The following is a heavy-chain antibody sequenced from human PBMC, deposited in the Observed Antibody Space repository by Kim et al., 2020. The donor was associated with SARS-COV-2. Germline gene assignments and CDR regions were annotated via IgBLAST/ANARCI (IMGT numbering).Heavy chain of an antibody. CDR2: ISGSGGST. CDR1: GFTFSSYA. J-gene: IGHJ4*02. V-gene: IGHV3-23*01. Sequence: GGSLRLSCAASGFTFSSYAMSWVRQAPGKGLEWVSAISGSGGSTYYADSVKGRFTISRDNSKNTLYLQMNSLRAEDTAVYYCAESRGEIQWRPLDYWGQGTLVTVSS. D-gene: IGHD6-19*01. CDR3: AESRGEIQWRPLDY.